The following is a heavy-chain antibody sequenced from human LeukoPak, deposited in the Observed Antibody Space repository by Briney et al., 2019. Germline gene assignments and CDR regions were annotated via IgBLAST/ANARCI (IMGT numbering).Heavy chain of an antibody. Sequence: SQTLSLTCTVSGSSISSGSYYWSWIRQPAGKGLEWIGRIYTSGSNNYNPSLKSRVTISVDTSKNQFSLKLSSVTAADTAVYYXAXXRESDFWXGYVXGXXXYMDV. D-gene: IGHD3-3*01. CDR1: GSSISSGSYY. J-gene: IGHJ6*03. CDR2: IYTSGSN. V-gene: IGHV4-61*02. CDR3: AXXRESDFWXGYVXGXXXYMDV.